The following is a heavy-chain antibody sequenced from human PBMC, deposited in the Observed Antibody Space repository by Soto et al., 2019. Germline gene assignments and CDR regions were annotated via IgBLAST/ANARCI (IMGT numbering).Heavy chain of an antibody. CDR1: GGSISSDY. CDR2: IYYSGST. V-gene: IGHV4-59*01. Sequence: SETLSLTCTVSGGSISSDYWSWIRQPPGKGLEWIGYIYYSGSTNYNPSLKSRVTISVDTSKNQFSLKLSSVTAADTAVYYCAREGSGTYYYGSGSYYAFDYWGQGTLVTVS. D-gene: IGHD3-10*01. J-gene: IGHJ4*02. CDR3: AREGSGTYYYGSGSYYAFDY.